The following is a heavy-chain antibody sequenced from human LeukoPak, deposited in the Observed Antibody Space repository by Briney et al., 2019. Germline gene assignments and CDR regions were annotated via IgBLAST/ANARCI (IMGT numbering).Heavy chain of an antibody. D-gene: IGHD2-2*01. Sequence: GASVKVSCKASGYTFTDYYMNWVRQAPGQGLEWMGWINPNSGGTNYAQKFQGRVTMTRDTSISTAYMELNSLRSDDSAVYYCARGGSLGYCSSTSCPPCVAWGQGTLVTVSS. CDR2: INPNSGGT. CDR1: GYTFTDYY. CDR3: ARGGSLGYCSSTSCPPCVA. J-gene: IGHJ5*02. V-gene: IGHV1-2*02.